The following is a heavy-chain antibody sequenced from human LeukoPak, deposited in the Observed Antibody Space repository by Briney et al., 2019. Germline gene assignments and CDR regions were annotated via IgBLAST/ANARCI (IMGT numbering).Heavy chain of an antibody. Sequence: PGGSLRLSCAASGFNFTAYGMNWVRLVPGKGLEWVSSISASSDYTYYADSVTGRFTISRDNAKNSLYLQMNSLRAEDTAVYYCAQLKLGTQDYWGQGTLVTVSS. J-gene: IGHJ4*02. D-gene: IGHD7-27*01. CDR1: GFNFTAYG. CDR2: ISASSDYT. V-gene: IGHV3-21*01. CDR3: AQLKLGTQDY.